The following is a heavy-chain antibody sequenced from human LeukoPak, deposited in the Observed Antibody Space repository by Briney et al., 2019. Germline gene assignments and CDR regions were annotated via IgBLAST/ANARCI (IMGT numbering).Heavy chain of an antibody. CDR3: ARGLSRPAALPYYYYGMDV. CDR2: INHSGST. Sequence: SETLSLTCAVYGGSFSGYYWSWIRRPPGKGLEWIGEINHSGSTNYNPSLKSRVTISVDTSKNQFSLKLGSVTAADTAVYYCARGLSRPAALPYYYYGMDVWGQGTTVTVSS. D-gene: IGHD2-2*01. V-gene: IGHV4-34*01. CDR1: GGSFSGYY. J-gene: IGHJ6*02.